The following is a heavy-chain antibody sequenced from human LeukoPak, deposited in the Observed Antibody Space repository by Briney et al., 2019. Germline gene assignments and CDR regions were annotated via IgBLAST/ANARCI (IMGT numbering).Heavy chain of an antibody. D-gene: IGHD4-17*01. V-gene: IGHV4-61*01. CDR3: ARVDYGDFSLDY. J-gene: IGHJ4*02. CDR1: GGSVSSGNYY. CDR2: IYYSGST. Sequence: SETLSLTCTVSGGSVSSGNYYWSWIRQPPGKGLVWIGYIYYSGSTNYNPSLKSRVTISVDTSKNQFSLKLSSVTAADTAVYYCARVDYGDFSLDYWGQGTLVTVSS.